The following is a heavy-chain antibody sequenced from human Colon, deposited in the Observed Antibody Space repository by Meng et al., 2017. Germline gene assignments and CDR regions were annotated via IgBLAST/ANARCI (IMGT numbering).Heavy chain of an antibody. CDR2: ISATGTTM. Sequence: AQVVESGGGVVQPGRSLRLSCAASGFTFSDYYMSCISQAQGMGLEWVSYISATGTTMYYTDSVKGRFTISRDNTQNSLYLQMNSLRAEDTALYYYAKTYRAGWIVAFDIWGQGTMVTVSS. V-gene: IGHV3-11*01. D-gene: IGHD2-2*03. J-gene: IGHJ3*02. CDR1: GFTFSDYY. CDR3: AKTYRAGWIVAFDI.